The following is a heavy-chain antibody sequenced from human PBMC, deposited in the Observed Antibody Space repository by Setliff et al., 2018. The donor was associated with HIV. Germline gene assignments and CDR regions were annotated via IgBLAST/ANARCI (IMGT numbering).Heavy chain of an antibody. CDR2: ITSGSDIV. J-gene: IGHJ4*02. V-gene: IGHV3-48*04. CDR1: GFTFSSYA. Sequence: GGSLRLSCVASGFTFSSYAMLWVRQAPGKGLEWVSYITSGSDIVYYADSVKGRFTISRDNARNSLYLQMNSLRVEDTAVYYCVRDFRDSSGYSDFWGQGTLVTVSS. CDR3: VRDFRDSSGYSDF. D-gene: IGHD3-22*01.